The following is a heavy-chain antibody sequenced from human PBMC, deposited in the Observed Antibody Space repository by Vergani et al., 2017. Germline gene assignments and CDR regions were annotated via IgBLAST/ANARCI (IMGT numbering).Heavy chain of an antibody. V-gene: IGHV3-23*01. CDR1: GFTFSSYA. Sequence: EVQLLESGGGLVQPGGSLRLSCSASGFTFSSYAMSWVRQAPGKGLEWVSGISSSGGSTYYADSVKGRFTISRENSKDTLYLEMNSLRAEDTAVYYCANKEMATTPLDYWGQGTLVTVSS. CDR3: ANKEMATTPLDY. J-gene: IGHJ4*02. CDR2: ISSSGGST. D-gene: IGHD5-24*01.